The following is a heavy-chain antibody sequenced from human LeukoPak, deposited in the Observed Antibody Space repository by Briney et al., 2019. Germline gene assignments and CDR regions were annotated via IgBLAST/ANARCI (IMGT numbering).Heavy chain of an antibody. CDR1: RFTFSTFA. V-gene: IGHV3-23*01. D-gene: IGHD2-8*02. CDR3: ATYRQVLLPFES. Sequence: TGGSLRLSCAASRFTFSTFAMIWVRQPPGKGLEWVSSIFPSGGEIHYADSVRGRFTISRDNSKSTLSLQMNSLRAEDTAIYYCATYRQVLLPFESWGQGTLVTVSS. CDR2: IFPSGGEI. J-gene: IGHJ4*02.